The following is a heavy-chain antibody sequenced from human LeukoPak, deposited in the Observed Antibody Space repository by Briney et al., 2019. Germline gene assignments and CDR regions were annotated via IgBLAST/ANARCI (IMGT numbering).Heavy chain of an antibody. CDR1: GFTFTSNW. D-gene: IGHD4-11*01. CDR3: VRDRTTVTLFDY. V-gene: IGHV3-74*01. CDR2: ISPDGSIT. Sequence: GGSLRLSCAASGFTFTSNWIHRVRQGPGKELVWVSRISPDGSITGHADSVKGRFTISRDNAKNTVYLQMNSLRAEDTAVYYCVRDRTTVTLFDYWGQGTLVTVSS. J-gene: IGHJ4*02.